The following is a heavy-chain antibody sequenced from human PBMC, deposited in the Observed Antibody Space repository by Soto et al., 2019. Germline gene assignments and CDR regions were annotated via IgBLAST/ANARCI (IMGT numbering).Heavy chain of an antibody. CDR2: INSDATHT. D-gene: IGHD2-2*01. CDR1: GFTFSTYW. Sequence: EVQLVESGGGLVQPRGSLRLSCAASGFTFSTYWMHWIRQVPGKGLEWVSRINSDATHTYYADSVKGRFTISRDNAKNTLHLEMNSLRAEDTAIYYCVRDGHCMTSSCYGNWFDPWAQGTLVTVSS. CDR3: VRDGHCMTSSCYGNWFDP. J-gene: IGHJ5*02. V-gene: IGHV3-74*01.